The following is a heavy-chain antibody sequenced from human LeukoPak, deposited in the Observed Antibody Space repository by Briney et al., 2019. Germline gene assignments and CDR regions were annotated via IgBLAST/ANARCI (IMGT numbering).Heavy chain of an antibody. V-gene: IGHV1-18*01. CDR3: ARTHYYGSGSYPAFDV. D-gene: IGHD3-10*01. Sequence: GASVKASCKASGYTFTIYDISWVRQAPGQGLEWMGWISTYNGNTNYAQKFQGRVTMTTDTSTSTAYMELRGLRSDDAAVYYCARTHYYGSGSYPAFDVWGQGTMVTVSS. CDR2: ISTYNGNT. CDR1: GYTFTIYD. J-gene: IGHJ3*01.